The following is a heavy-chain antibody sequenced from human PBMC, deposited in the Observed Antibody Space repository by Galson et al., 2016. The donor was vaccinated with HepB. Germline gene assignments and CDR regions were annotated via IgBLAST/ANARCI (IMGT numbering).Heavy chain of an antibody. CDR3: AKGGLNWVDY. J-gene: IGHJ4*02. CDR1: GASFTTYY. Sequence: ETLSLTCTVSGASFTTYYWNWIRQPPGKGLEWIGYISYSGRTNYSPSLKSRLTMSIETSKNQFSLRLSSVAAGDTAVYYCAKGGLNWVDYWGQGILVTVSS. CDR2: ISYSGRT. D-gene: IGHD3-10*01. V-gene: IGHV4-59*01.